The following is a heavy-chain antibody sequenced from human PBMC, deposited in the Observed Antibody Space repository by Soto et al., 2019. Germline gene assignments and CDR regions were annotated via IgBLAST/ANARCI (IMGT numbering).Heavy chain of an antibody. V-gene: IGHV1-18*01. D-gene: IGHD6-19*01. CDR2: ISAYNGNT. CDR1: GYTFTTYG. J-gene: IGHJ6*02. CDR3: ARQQWLYYYYGMDV. Sequence: QVQLVQSGAEVKKPGASVKVSCKASGYTFTTYGISWVRQAPGRGLEWMGWISAYNGNTNYAQKIQGRVTMTTDTSTSTAYMELRSLRSDDTAVYYCARQQWLYYYYGMDVWGQGTTVTVSS.